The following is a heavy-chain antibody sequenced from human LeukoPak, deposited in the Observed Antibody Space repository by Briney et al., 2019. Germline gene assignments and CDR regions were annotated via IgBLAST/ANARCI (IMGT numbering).Heavy chain of an antibody. J-gene: IGHJ4*02. D-gene: IGHD5-18*01. CDR2: IYYSGST. CDR1: GGSISSYY. Sequence: SETLSLTCTVSGGSISSYYRSWIRQPPGKGLEWIGYIYYSGSTNYNPSLKSRVTISVDTSKNQFSLKLSSVTAADTAVYYCARLGRGDTAMVANFDYWGQGTLVTVSS. V-gene: IGHV4-59*08. CDR3: ARLGRGDTAMVANFDY.